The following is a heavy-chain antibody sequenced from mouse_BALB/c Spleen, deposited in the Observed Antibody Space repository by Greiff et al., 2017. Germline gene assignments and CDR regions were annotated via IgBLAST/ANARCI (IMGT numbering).Heavy chain of an antibody. D-gene: IGHD4-1*01. J-gene: IGHJ2*01. V-gene: IGHV3-6*02. CDR1: GYSITSGYY. CDR2: ISYDGSN. Sequence: VQLKESGPGLVKPSQSLSLTCSVTGYSITSGYYWNWIRQFPGNKLEWMGYISYDGSNNYNPSLKNRISITRDTSKNQFFLKLNSVTTEDTATYYCAREGKLGYWGQGTTLTVSS. CDR3: AREGKLGY.